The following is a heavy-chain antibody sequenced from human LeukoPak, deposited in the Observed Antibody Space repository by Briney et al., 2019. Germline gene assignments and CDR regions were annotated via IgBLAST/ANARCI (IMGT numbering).Heavy chain of an antibody. J-gene: IGHJ5*02. Sequence: GGSLRLSCAASGFTFSSYAMSWVRQAPGKGLEWVSGINWNGGRTGYADSVKGRFTISRDNAKNSLYLQMNSLSAEDTALYYCAREDGGLPSWGQGTLVTISS. CDR3: AREDGGLPS. CDR2: INWNGGRT. V-gene: IGHV3-20*04. D-gene: IGHD4-23*01. CDR1: GFTFSSYA.